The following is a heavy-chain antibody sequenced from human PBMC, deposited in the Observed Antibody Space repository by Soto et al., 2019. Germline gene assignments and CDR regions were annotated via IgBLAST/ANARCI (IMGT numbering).Heavy chain of an antibody. V-gene: IGHV1-3*01. Sequence: QVQLVQSGAEVKKPGASVKVSCKASGYTFTSYAMHWVRQAPGQRLEWMGWINAGNGNTKYSQKFQGRVTITRDTSASTAYMELSSPRSEDTAVYYCARGIYCSGGSCKLFDPWGQGTLVTVSS. CDR1: GYTFTSYA. J-gene: IGHJ5*02. D-gene: IGHD2-15*01. CDR3: ARGIYCSGGSCKLFDP. CDR2: INAGNGNT.